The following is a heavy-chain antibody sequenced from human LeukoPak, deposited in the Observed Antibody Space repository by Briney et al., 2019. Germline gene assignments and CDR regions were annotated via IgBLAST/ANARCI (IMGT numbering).Heavy chain of an antibody. CDR1: GFTFSSYA. CDR3: AKEAGGSGSYYFGPPIADFDY. V-gene: IGHV3-23*01. CDR2: ISGSGGST. Sequence: GGSLRLSCAASGFTFSSYAMSWVRQAPGKGLEWVSAISGSGGSTYYADSVKGRFTISRDNSKNTLYLQMNSLRAEDTAVYHCAKEAGGSGSYYFGPPIADFDYWGQGTLVTVSS. J-gene: IGHJ4*02. D-gene: IGHD1-26*01.